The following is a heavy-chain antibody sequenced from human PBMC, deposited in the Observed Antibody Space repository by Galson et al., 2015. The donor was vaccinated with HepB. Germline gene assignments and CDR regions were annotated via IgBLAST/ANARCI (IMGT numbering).Heavy chain of an antibody. J-gene: IGHJ6*02. CDR1: GGSISSSSYY. D-gene: IGHD3-10*01. CDR2: IYYSGST. CDR3: ARDSEHFIRGVISAYYYGMDV. V-gene: IGHV4-39*02. Sequence: ETLSLTCTVSGGSISSSSYYWGWIRQPPGKGLEWIGSIYYSGSTYYNPSLKSRFTISVDTSKNQFSLKLSSVTAADTAVYYCARDSEHFIRGVISAYYYGMDVWGQGTTVTVSS.